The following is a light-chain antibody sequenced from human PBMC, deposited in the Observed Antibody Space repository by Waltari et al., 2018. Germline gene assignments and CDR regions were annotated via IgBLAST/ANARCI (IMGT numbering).Light chain of an antibody. Sequence: EILLTQSPATLSLNPGDTANLSCRASRSFYIYLAWYQQRPGQAPRLLLSDAATRATGTPARFSGGGSGTDFTLTISSLEPEDFAVYYCQQRNNWPPTFGQGTTV. CDR1: RSFYIY. J-gene: IGKJ1*01. CDR2: DAA. CDR3: QQRNNWPPT. V-gene: IGKV3-11*01.